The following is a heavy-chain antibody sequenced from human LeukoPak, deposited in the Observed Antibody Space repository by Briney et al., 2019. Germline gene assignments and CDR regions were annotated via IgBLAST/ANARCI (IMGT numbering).Heavy chain of an antibody. CDR2: IYPADSDT. J-gene: IGHJ5*02. V-gene: IGHV5-51*01. Sequence: GESLKISCKGSGYTFISYWIGWVRQMPGKGLEWMGIIYPADSDTRYSPSFQGQVTISADKSISTAYLQWSSLKASDTAMYYCARLKDCGSARNWFDPWGQGTLVTVSS. CDR3: ARLKDCGSARNWFDP. CDR1: GYTFISYW. D-gene: IGHD3-10*01.